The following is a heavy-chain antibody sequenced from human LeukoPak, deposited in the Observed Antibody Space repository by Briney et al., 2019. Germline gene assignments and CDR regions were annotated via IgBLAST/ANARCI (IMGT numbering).Heavy chain of an antibody. D-gene: IGHD6-13*01. CDR1: GFTFSNAW. V-gene: IGHV3-15*01. Sequence: GGSLRLSCAASGFTFSNAWMSWVRQAPGKGLEWVGRIKSKTGGESTDYAAPVKGRFTISRDESKNTLYLQMNSLKTEDTAVYYCTTDIAAAGTDYWGQGTLVTVSS. CDR2: IKSKTGGEST. J-gene: IGHJ4*02. CDR3: TTDIAAAGTDY.